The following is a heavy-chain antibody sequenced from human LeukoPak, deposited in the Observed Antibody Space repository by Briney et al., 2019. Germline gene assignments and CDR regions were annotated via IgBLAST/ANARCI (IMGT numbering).Heavy chain of an antibody. V-gene: IGHV5-51*01. CDR1: GYSFTSYW. CDR2: IYPGDSDT. CDR3: ARTLYSGSFLSYFDY. Sequence: GESLKISCKGSGYSFTSYWIGWVRQTPGKGLEWMGIIYPGDSDTRYSPSFQGQVTISADKSISTAYLQWSSLKASDTAMYYCARTLYSGSFLSYFDYWGQGTLVTVSS. J-gene: IGHJ4*02. D-gene: IGHD1-26*01.